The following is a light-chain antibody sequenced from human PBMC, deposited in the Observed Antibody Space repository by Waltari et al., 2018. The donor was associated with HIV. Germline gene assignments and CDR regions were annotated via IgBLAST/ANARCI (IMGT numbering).Light chain of an antibody. Sequence: DIQMTQSPSSLSASVGDRVTITCQASQDISNYLNWYQQKPGKAPKLLIYDASNLETGGPSRFSGSGSGTDFTFTISSLQPEDIATYYCQQYDNLPITFGQGTRLETK. V-gene: IGKV1-33*01. J-gene: IGKJ5*01. CDR3: QQYDNLPIT. CDR2: DAS. CDR1: QDISNY.